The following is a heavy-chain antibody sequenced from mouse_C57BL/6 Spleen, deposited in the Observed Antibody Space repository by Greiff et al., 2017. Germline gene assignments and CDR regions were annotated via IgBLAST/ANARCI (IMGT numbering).Heavy chain of an antibody. J-gene: IGHJ4*01. CDR3: AGYGYYAMDY. V-gene: IGHV1-61*01. CDR1: GYTFTSYW. D-gene: IGHD1-1*02. Sequence: VQLQQPGAELVRPGSSVKLSCKASGYTFTSYWTDWVKQRPGQGLEWIGNIYPSDSDTHYNQKFKDKATLTVDKSSSTAYMQLSSLTSEDSAFYYCAGYGYYAMDYWGQGTSVTVSS. CDR2: IYPSDSDT.